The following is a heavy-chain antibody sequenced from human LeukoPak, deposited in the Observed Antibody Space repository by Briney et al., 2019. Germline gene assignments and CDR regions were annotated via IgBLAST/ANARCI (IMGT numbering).Heavy chain of an antibody. CDR3: ARAGGNRYYFDY. Sequence: PSETLSLTCTVSGGSISSYYWSWLRQPPGKGLEWIGYIYYSGSTNYNPSLKSRVTISVDTSKNQFSLKLSSVTAADTAVYYCARAGGNRYYFDYWGQGTLVTVSS. D-gene: IGHD6-25*01. CDR2: IYYSGST. CDR1: GGSISSYY. V-gene: IGHV4-59*08. J-gene: IGHJ4*02.